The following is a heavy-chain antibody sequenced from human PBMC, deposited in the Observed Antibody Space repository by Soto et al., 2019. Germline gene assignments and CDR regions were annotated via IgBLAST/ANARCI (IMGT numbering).Heavy chain of an antibody. Sequence: SETLSLTCTVSGGSISSSSYYWGWIRQPPGKGLEWIGSIYYSGSTYYNPSLKSRVTISVDTSKNQFSLKLSSVTAADTAVYYCARDRGEHSGYDYDYWFDPWGQGTLVTVSS. CDR2: IYYSGST. CDR1: GGSISSSSYY. CDR3: ARDRGEHSGYDYDYWFDP. J-gene: IGHJ5*02. D-gene: IGHD5-12*01. V-gene: IGHV4-39*07.